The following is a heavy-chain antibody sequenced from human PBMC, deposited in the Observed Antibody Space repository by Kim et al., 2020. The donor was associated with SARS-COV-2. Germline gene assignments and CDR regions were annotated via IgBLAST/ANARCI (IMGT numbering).Heavy chain of an antibody. D-gene: IGHD6-13*01. CDR3: AHFGAAAGDY. V-gene: IGHV2-5*01. Sequence: DKRYSPSLKSRLTITKDTSKNQVVLTMTNMDPVDTATYYCAHFGAAAGDYWGQGTLVTVSS. CDR2: DK. J-gene: IGHJ4*02.